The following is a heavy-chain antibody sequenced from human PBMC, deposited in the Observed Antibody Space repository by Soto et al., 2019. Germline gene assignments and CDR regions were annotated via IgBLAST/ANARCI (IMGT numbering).Heavy chain of an antibody. CDR1: GGTFSSYT. CDR3: ARDGGGITGTTGAFDI. D-gene: IGHD1-7*01. Sequence: ASVKVSCKASGGTFSSYTISWVRQAPGQGLEWMGRIIPILGIANYAQKFQGRVTITADKSTSTAYMELSSLRSEDTAVYYCARDGGGITGTTGAFDIWGQGTMVTVSS. V-gene: IGHV1-69*04. J-gene: IGHJ3*02. CDR2: IIPILGIA.